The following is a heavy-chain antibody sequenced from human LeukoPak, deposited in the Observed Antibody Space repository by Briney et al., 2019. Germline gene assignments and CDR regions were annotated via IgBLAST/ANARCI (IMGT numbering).Heavy chain of an antibody. D-gene: IGHD3-16*01. V-gene: IGHV3-30*18. CDR2: ISRDGSDK. CDR3: AKDWGYASGTYLDS. J-gene: IGHJ4*02. CDR1: GFTFSSNA. Sequence: GGSLRLSCAASGFTFSSNAMHWVRQAPGKGLEWVAVISRDGSDKYYADSVKGRFTISRDNSKNTLFLQMNSLRTEDTAVYYCAKDWGYASGTYLDSWGQGTLVTVSS.